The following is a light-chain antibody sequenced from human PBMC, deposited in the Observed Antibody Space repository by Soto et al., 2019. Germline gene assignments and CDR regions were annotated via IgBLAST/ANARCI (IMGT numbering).Light chain of an antibody. J-gene: IGKJ2*01. CDR1: QGISSY. CDR3: QQYYSYPLT. CDR2: AAS. V-gene: IGKV1-8*01. Sequence: AIRMTQSPSSFSASTGDRVTITCRASQGISSYLAWYQQKPGKAPKLLIYAASTLQSEVPSRFSGSGSGTVVTLPISGLQSEDFATYYCQQYYSYPLTFGQGTKLEIK.